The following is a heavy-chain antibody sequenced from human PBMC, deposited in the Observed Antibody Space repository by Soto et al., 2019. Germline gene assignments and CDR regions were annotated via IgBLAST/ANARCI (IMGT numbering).Heavy chain of an antibody. CDR3: AAGYETGLGAFDI. CDR2: IFPGDSDT. D-gene: IGHD3-9*01. Sequence: GESLKISCKGSGYNFANYWIGWVRQMPGKGLEWMGMIFPGDSDTKKSPSLQGQITMSVDKSNNSAYLQWRSLRASDTAMYYCAAGYETGLGAFDIWGQGTMVTVSS. J-gene: IGHJ3*02. V-gene: IGHV5-51*01. CDR1: GYNFANYW.